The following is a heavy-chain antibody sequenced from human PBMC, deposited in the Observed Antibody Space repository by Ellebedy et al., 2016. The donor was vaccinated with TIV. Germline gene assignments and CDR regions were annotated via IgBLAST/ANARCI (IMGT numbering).Heavy chain of an antibody. CDR2: INPSGGST. CDR1: GYTFTDYG. Sequence: ASVKVSCKASGYTFTDYGINWVRQAPGQGLEWLGIINPSGGSTSYAQKFQGRVTMTRDTSTSTVYMELSSLRSEDTAVYYCARGCSSSDLPCRAFDIWGQGTMVTVSS. CDR3: ARGCSSSDLPCRAFDI. J-gene: IGHJ3*02. V-gene: IGHV1-46*01. D-gene: IGHD6-6*01.